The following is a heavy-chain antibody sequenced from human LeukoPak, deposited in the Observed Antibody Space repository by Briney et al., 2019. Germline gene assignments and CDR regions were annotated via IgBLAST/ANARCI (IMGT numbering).Heavy chain of an antibody. J-gene: IGHJ4*02. V-gene: IGHV4-38-2*02. CDR2: IYHSGST. D-gene: IGHD6-19*01. CDR3: AREGYSSGWYKDY. Sequence: SETLSLTCAVSGYSISSGYYWGWIRQPPGKGLEWIGSIYHSGSTYYNPSLKSRVTISVDTSKNQFSLKLSSVTAADTAVYYCAREGYSSGWYKDYWGQGTLVTVSS. CDR1: GYSISSGYY.